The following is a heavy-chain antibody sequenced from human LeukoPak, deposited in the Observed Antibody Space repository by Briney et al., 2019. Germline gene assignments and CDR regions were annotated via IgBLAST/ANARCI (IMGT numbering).Heavy chain of an antibody. V-gene: IGHV3-74*01. CDR2: INTDGSST. Sequence: GGSLGLSCAASGFTFSSYWMHWVRQAPGKGLVWVSRINTDGSSTTYADSVKGRFTISRDNAKNTLYLQMNSLRAEDTALYYCARSSSGWHSDYWGQGTLATVSS. D-gene: IGHD6-19*01. CDR1: GFTFSSYW. CDR3: ARSSSGWHSDY. J-gene: IGHJ4*02.